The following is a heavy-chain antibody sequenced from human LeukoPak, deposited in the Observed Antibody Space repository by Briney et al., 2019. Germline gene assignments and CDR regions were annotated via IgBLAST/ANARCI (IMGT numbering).Heavy chain of an antibody. J-gene: IGHJ4*02. CDR3: ARALDYYYGSGSYQRYFDY. D-gene: IGHD3-10*01. CDR2: IYYSGST. Sequence: SETLSLTCTVSGGSISSGGYYWSWIRQHPGKDLEWIGYIYYSGSTYYNPSLKSRVTISVDTSKNQFSLKLSSVTAADTAVYYCARALDYYYGSGSYQRYFDYWGQGTLVTVSS. V-gene: IGHV4-31*03. CDR1: GGSISSGGYY.